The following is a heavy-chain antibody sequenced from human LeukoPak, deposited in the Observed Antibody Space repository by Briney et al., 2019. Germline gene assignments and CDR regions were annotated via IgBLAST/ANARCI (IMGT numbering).Heavy chain of an antibody. CDR2: INHSGST. V-gene: IGHV4-34*01. J-gene: IGHJ4*02. CDR1: GGSFSGYY. CDR3: ARRRVVPAYFDY. Sequence: PSETLSLTCAVYGGSFSGYYWSWIRQPPGKGLEWIGEINHSGSTNYNPSLKSRVTISVDTSKNQFSLKLSSVTAADTAVYYCARRRVVPAYFDYWGQGTLVTVSS. D-gene: IGHD2-2*01.